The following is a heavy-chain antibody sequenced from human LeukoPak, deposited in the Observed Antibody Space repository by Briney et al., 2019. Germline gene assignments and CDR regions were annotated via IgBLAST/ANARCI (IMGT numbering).Heavy chain of an antibody. CDR1: GFTFSFYA. Sequence: QPGGSLRLSCAASGFTFSFYAMSWVRQAPGKGLEWVSTISGSGGSTYYTDSVKGRFTISRDNSKNTLYLQMNGLRAEDTAVYYCAKLLENREIYYSDYWGQGTLVTVSS. D-gene: IGHD1-14*01. CDR3: AKLLENREIYYSDY. J-gene: IGHJ4*02. CDR2: ISGSGGST. V-gene: IGHV3-23*01.